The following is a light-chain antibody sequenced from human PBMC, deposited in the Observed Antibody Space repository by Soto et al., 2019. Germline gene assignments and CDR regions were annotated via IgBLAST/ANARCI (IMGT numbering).Light chain of an antibody. J-gene: IGKJ1*01. CDR2: GVS. CDR1: QSVTSNS. CDR3: QQYAASPRT. V-gene: IGKV3-20*01. Sequence: EIVLTQSPGTLSLSPRERATLSCRASQSVTSNSLAWYQHRPGQAPRLLIYGVSNRAPGIPDRFSGSGSGKHFTLTISRLEPEDLAVYYCQQYAASPRTFGQGTQVEVK.